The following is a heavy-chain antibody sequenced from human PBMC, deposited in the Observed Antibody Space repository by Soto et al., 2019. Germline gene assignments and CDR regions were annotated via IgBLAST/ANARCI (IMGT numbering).Heavy chain of an antibody. Sequence: QVLLQESGPGLVKPSQTVSLTCAVSGASMSSGGHSWSWIRQSPGRGLEWIGYIYYTGATYYNSSLKSRLTLSIDRSNNQFSLNFSSVTASDPAVYYCARAPPGPSPRWDVWGQGTTVTVSS. CDR3: ARAPPGPSPRWDV. V-gene: IGHV4-30-2*06. J-gene: IGHJ6*02. CDR1: GASMSSGGHS. D-gene: IGHD3-10*01. CDR2: IYYTGAT.